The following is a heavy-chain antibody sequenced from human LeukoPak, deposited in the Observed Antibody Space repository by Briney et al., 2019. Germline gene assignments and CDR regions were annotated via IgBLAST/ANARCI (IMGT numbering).Heavy chain of an antibody. Sequence: GGSLRLSCAASGFTFSSYGMHWVRQAPGKGLEWVSGINWNGGSTGYADSVEVRFTISRDNAKNSLYLQMNSLRAEDTALYYCARTGGDMDPTDAFDIWGQGTMVTVSS. CDR1: GFTFSSYG. CDR3: ARTGGDMDPTDAFDI. D-gene: IGHD2-15*01. J-gene: IGHJ3*02. V-gene: IGHV3-20*04. CDR2: INWNGGST.